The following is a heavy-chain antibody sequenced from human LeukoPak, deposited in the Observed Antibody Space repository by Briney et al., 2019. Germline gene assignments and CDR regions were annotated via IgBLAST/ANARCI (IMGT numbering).Heavy chain of an antibody. J-gene: IGHJ6*03. V-gene: IGHV4-34*01. Sequence: SETLSLTCAVYGGSFSGYYWSWIRQPPGKGLEWIGEINHSGSTNYNPSLKSRVTISVDTSKNQFSLKLSSVTAADTAVYYCARGLRYCSSTSCYEGPWYHYYYMDVWGKGTTVTVSS. D-gene: IGHD2-2*01. CDR3: ARGLRYCSSTSCYEGPWYHYYYMDV. CDR1: GGSFSGYY. CDR2: INHSGST.